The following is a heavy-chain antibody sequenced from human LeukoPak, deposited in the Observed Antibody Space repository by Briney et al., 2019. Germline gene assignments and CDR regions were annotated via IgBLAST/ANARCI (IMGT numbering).Heavy chain of an antibody. D-gene: IGHD5-18*01. Sequence: SETPSLTCTVSGGSISSYYWSWIRQPPGKGLEWIGYIYYSGSTNDNPSLKSRVTISVDTSKNQFSLKLRSVTAADTAVYYCARQKAPGYSYGYLTGMDVWGQGTTVTVSS. V-gene: IGHV4-59*08. CDR1: GGSISSYY. CDR2: IYYSGST. CDR3: ARQKAPGYSYGYLTGMDV. J-gene: IGHJ6*02.